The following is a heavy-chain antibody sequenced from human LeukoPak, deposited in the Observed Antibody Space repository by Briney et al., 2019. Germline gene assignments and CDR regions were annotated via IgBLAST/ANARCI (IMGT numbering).Heavy chain of an antibody. V-gene: IGHV3-7*03. J-gene: IGHJ3*02. D-gene: IGHD2-15*01. CDR2: TKQDGSET. Sequence: GGSLRLSCAASGFTFSSYFMSWVRQAPGKGLEWVANTKQDGSETYYVDSVKGRFTISRDNAKNSLYLQMNSLRAEDTAVYYCAKDRGFGDAFDIWGQGTMVTVSS. CDR3: AKDRGFGDAFDI. CDR1: GFTFSSYF.